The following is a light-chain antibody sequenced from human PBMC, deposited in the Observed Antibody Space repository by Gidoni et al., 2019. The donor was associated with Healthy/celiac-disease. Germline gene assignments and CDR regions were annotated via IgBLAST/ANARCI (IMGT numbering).Light chain of an antibody. CDR3: SSYTSSSTQV. CDR1: SSDVGGYNY. CDR2: EVS. Sequence: QSALTQPASVSGSPVQSITSSCTGTSSDVGGYNYVSWYQQHPGKAPKLIYEVSNRPSGVSNRFSGSKSGNTASLTISGLQAEDEADYYCSSYTSSSTQVFGTGTKVTVL. J-gene: IGLJ1*01. V-gene: IGLV2-14*01.